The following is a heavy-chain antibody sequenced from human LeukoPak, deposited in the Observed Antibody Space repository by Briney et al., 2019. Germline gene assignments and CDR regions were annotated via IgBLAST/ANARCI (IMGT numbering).Heavy chain of an antibody. Sequence: ASVKVSCKASGGTSSSYAISWVRQAPGQGLEWMGGIIPIFGTANYAQKFQGRVTTTTDESTSTAYMELSSLRSEDTAVYYCARVGLAYCGGDCPYYFDYWGQGTLVTVSS. CDR1: GGTSSSYA. V-gene: IGHV1-69*05. CDR2: IIPIFGTA. CDR3: ARVGLAYCGGDCPYYFDY. J-gene: IGHJ4*02. D-gene: IGHD2-21*02.